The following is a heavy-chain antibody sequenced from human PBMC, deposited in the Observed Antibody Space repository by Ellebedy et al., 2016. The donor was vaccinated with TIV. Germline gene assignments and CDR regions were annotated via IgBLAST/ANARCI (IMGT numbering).Heavy chain of an antibody. CDR3: ARRGYSSGPYWAFDV. CDR1: GYTFTGYF. J-gene: IGHJ3*01. D-gene: IGHD2-15*01. CDR2: INPKSGGT. V-gene: IGHV1-2*04. Sequence: AASVKVSCKASGYTFTGYFMHWLRQAPGQGLEWMGWINPKSGGTNYGQNFQGWVTLTRDTSTSTAYMDLSRLTDDDTAIYYCARRGYSSGPYWAFDVWGQGTMVTVSS.